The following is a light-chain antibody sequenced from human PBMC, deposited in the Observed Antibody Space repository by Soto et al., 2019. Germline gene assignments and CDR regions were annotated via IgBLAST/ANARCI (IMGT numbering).Light chain of an antibody. CDR3: AAWDDILSGWV. CDR2: RNN. Sequence: QAVVTQPPSASGTPGQRVTISCSGSSSNIGSNYVYWYQQLPGTAPKLLIYRNNQRPSGVPDRFSGSKSGTSASLAISGLRSEDEADYYCAAWDDILSGWVFGGGTKLTVL. J-gene: IGLJ3*02. CDR1: SSNIGSNY. V-gene: IGLV1-47*01.